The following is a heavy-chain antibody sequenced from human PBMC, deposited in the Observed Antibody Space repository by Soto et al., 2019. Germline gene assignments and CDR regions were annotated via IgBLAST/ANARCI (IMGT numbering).Heavy chain of an antibody. CDR1: GYTFTSYD. CDR3: ARSSWGRSTIAARAPYYYYGMDV. CDR2: MNPNSGNT. V-gene: IGHV1-8*01. Sequence: ASVKVSCKASGYTFTSYDINWVRQATGQGLEWMGWMNPNSGNTGYAQKFQGRVTMTRNTSISTAYMELSSLRSEDTAVYYCARSSWGRSTIAARAPYYYYGMDVWGQGTTVTVSS. J-gene: IGHJ6*02. D-gene: IGHD6-6*01.